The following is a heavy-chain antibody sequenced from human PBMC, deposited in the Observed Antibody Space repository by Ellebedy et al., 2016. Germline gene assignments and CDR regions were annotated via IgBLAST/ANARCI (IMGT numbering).Heavy chain of an antibody. V-gene: IGHV2-5*02. CDR3: AHTSYFYFGFDV. J-gene: IGHJ6*02. Sequence: SGPTLVXPTPTLTLSCNFSGFSLTATGVGVGWIRQPPGKPLEWLVLIYLDDDKRYSPSLQCRITLTKDTSKNQMVLTLTDMNPEDTGTYYCAHTSYFYFGFDVWGQGTTVTVSS. CDR2: IYLDDDK. CDR1: GFSLTATGVG.